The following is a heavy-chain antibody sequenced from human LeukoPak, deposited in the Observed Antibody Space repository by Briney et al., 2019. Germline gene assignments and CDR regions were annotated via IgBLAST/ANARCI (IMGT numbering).Heavy chain of an antibody. J-gene: IGHJ4*02. CDR2: IYYSGST. D-gene: IGHD2-2*01. CDR3: ARSRSYQLLTFDY. CDR1: GGSISSYY. Sequence: SETLSLTCTVSGGSISSYYWSWIRQPPGKGLEWIGYIYYSGSTNYNPSLKSRVTISVNTSKNQFSRKLSSVTAADTAVYYCARSRSYQLLTFDYWGQGTLITVSS. V-gene: IGHV4-59*01.